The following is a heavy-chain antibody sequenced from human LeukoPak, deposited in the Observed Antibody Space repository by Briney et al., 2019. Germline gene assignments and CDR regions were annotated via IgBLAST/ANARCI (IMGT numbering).Heavy chain of an antibody. V-gene: IGHV3-30*18. J-gene: IGHJ4*02. CDR3: AKDTASSGWENRGFDY. D-gene: IGHD6-19*01. CDR1: GFTFSSYG. CDR2: ISYDGSNK. Sequence: PGGSLRLSCAASGFTFSSYGMHWVRQAPGKGLEWVAVISYDGSNKYYADSVKGRFTIPRDNSKNTLYLQMNSLRAEDTAVYYCAKDTASSGWENRGFDYWGQGTLVTVSA.